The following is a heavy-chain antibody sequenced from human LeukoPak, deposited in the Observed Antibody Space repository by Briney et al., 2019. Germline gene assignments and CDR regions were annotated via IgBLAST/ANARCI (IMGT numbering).Heavy chain of an antibody. CDR2: IKQDGSEK. V-gene: IGHV3-7*01. CDR1: GFTFSSYW. J-gene: IGHJ4*02. Sequence: GGSLRLSCAASGFTFSSYWMSWVRQAPGKGLEWVANIKQDGSEKYYVDSVKGRFTISRDNTKNSLYLQMNSLRAEDTAVYYCARDGHYDLWSGYYGPIDYWGQGTLVTVSS. CDR3: ARDGHYDLWSGYYGPIDY. D-gene: IGHD3-3*01.